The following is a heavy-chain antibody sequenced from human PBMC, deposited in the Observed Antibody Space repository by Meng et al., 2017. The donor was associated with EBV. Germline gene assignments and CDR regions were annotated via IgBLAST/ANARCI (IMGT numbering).Heavy chain of an antibody. Sequence: QLQLRESGPGQVKPSEXLSLTCTVSGDPISSFYYWGWIRQPPGRGLEWIGSVHYTGSTYYSPSLKSRVTVSVDTSKNQFSLRLTSVTAADTAVYYCARPFPSWQSPRLDPFGAWCQGTLVTVSS. D-gene: IGHD6-19*01. CDR3: ARPFPSWQSPRLDPFGA. CDR2: VHYTGST. CDR1: GDPISSFYY. J-gene: IGHJ5*02. V-gene: IGHV4-39*01.